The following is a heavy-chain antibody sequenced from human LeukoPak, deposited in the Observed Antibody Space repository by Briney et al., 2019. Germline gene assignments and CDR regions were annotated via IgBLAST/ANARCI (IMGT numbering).Heavy chain of an antibody. CDR1: GFTFSRYW. Sequence: GGSLRLSCAGSGFTFSRYWMSWVRQAPGKGLECVANINQDGSEKYYVDSVKGRFTISRDNAKNSLFLQMNSLRAEDTAVYYCAREADSSAYLKVGVEYWGQGTLVTVSS. J-gene: IGHJ4*02. V-gene: IGHV3-7*05. CDR2: INQDGSEK. CDR3: AREADSSAYLKVGVEY. D-gene: IGHD3-22*01.